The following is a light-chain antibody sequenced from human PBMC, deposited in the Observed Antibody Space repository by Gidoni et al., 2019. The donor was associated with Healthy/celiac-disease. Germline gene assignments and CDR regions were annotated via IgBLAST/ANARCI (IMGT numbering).Light chain of an antibody. V-gene: IGKV3-11*01. CDR3: QQRSNWPP. CDR1: QSVSSY. CDR2: DAS. J-gene: IGKJ5*01. Sequence: EIVLTPSPATLSLSPGERATLSCRTSQSVSSYLAWYQQKPGQAPRLLIYDASNRATGIPARFSGSGSGTDFTRTISSIEPEDFAVYYCQQRSNWPPFGQGTRLEIK.